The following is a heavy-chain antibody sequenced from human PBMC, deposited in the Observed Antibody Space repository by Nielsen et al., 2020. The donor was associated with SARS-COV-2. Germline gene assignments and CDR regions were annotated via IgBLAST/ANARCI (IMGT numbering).Heavy chain of an antibody. D-gene: IGHD3-3*01. Sequence: SETLSLTCTVSGGSISSGGYYWSWIRQHPGKDLEWIGYIYYSGSTYYNPSLKSRVTISVDTSKNQFSLKLSSVTAADTAVYYCARALGSLTIFGVVITEHLDYWGQGTLVTVSS. V-gene: IGHV4-31*03. J-gene: IGHJ4*02. CDR3: ARALGSLTIFGVVITEHLDY. CDR2: IYYSGST. CDR1: GGSISSGGYY.